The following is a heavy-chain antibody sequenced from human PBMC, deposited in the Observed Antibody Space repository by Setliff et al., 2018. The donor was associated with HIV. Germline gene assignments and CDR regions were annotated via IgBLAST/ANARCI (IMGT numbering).Heavy chain of an antibody. Sequence: GSLRLSCAVSGFTLSPYTMNWVRQAPGKGLEWVSSISSSSKYMAYGDSVKGRFSISRDDAKNSLYLQANSLRAEDTAVYYCVRGSIGFCSGMTNCQSLFDIWGQGTMVTVSS. CDR1: GFTLSPYT. V-gene: IGHV3-21*06. D-gene: IGHD2-15*01. CDR2: ISSSSKYM. CDR3: VRGSIGFCSGMTNCQSLFDI. J-gene: IGHJ3*02.